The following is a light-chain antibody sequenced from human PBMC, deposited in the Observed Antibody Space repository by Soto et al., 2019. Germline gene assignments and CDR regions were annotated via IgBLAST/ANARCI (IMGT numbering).Light chain of an antibody. CDR2: DAS. J-gene: IGKJ1*01. CDR3: RYTIFPYAT. Sequence: DIQMTQSPSTLSASVEDRVTITCRASQSISSWLAWYQQKPGKAPKLLIYDASSLESGVPSRFSGIGSGTEFTLTQRTLQPFFLARRPRRYTIFPYATF. V-gene: IGKV1-5*01. CDR1: QSISSW.